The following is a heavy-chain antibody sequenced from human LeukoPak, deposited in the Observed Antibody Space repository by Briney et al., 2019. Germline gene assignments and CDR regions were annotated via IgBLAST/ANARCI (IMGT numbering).Heavy chain of an antibody. CDR2: ITPSGGST. D-gene: IGHD5-18*01. CDR1: GYTFTNYY. J-gene: IGHJ4*02. CDR3: AREIGPRQLHLWGSAFDY. Sequence: GASVKVSCKASGYTFTNYYMHWVRQAPAQGLEWLGLITPSGGSTWYPQKFQGRVTMTRDMSTSTDYMELSSLRSEDTAMYYCAREIGPRQLHLWGSAFDYWGQGTLVTVSS. V-gene: IGHV1-46*01.